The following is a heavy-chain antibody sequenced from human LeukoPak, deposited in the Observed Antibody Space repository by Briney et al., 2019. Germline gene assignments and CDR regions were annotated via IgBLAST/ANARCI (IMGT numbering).Heavy chain of an antibody. CDR2: IGTAGEI. CDR1: GFTFRSYD. Sequence: GGSLRLSCAASGFTFRSYDMHWVRQATGKGLEWVSGIGTAGEIYYPGSVKGRFTISRDNSKNTLYLQMNSLRAEDTAVYYCAKDFPSGIAVAGTRGNWGQGTLVTVSS. CDR3: AKDFPSGIAVAGTRGN. D-gene: IGHD6-19*01. V-gene: IGHV3-13*01. J-gene: IGHJ4*02.